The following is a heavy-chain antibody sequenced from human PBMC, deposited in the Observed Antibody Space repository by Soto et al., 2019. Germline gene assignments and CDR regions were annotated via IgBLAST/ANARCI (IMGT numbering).Heavy chain of an antibody. CDR3: ARGGGGYSYGPGYYYYYGMDV. V-gene: IGHV3-30-3*01. CDR2: ISYDGSNK. D-gene: IGHD5-18*01. Sequence: GGSLRLSCAASGFTFSSYAMHWVRQAPGKGLEWVAVISYDGSNKYYADSVKGRFTISRDNSKNTLYLQMNSLRAEDTAVYYCARGGGGYSYGPGYYYYYGMDVWGQGTTVTVSS. J-gene: IGHJ6*02. CDR1: GFTFSSYA.